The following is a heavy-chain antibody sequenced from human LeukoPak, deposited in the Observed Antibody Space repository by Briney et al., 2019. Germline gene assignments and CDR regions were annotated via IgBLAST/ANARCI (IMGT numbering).Heavy chain of an antibody. J-gene: IGHJ3*02. CDR3: ARVGPNYYDSSGFTLENDAFDI. CDR1: GYTFTSYA. Sequence: ASVKVSCKASGYTFTSYAMNWVRQAPGQGLEWMGWINTNTGNPTYAQGFTGRFVFSLDTSVSTAYLQISSLKAEDTAVYYCARVGPNYYDSSGFTLENDAFDIWGQGTMVTVSS. D-gene: IGHD3-22*01. V-gene: IGHV7-4-1*02. CDR2: INTNTGNP.